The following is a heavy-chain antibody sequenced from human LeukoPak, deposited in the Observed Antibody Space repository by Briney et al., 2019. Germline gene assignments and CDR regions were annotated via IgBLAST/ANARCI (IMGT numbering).Heavy chain of an antibody. J-gene: IGHJ4*02. Sequence: GGSLRLSCAASGFTFSSCDMHWVRQATGKGLEWVSAIGTAGDTYYPGSVKGRFTISRENAKNSLYLQMNSLRAGDTAVYYCARAWYSSGWLNDYWGQGTLVTVSS. CDR3: ARAWYSSGWLNDY. CDR1: GFTFSSCD. V-gene: IGHV3-13*01. CDR2: IGTAGDT. D-gene: IGHD6-19*01.